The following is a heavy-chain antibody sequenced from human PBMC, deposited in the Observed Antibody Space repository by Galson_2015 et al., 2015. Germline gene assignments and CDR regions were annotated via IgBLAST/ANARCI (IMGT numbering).Heavy chain of an antibody. CDR1: GFTFSTYF. CDR3: ARGASSYWYFDL. CDR2: ISNGATYI. J-gene: IGHJ2*01. V-gene: IGHV3-21*01. Sequence: SLRLSCAASGFTFSTYFMHWVRQAPGKGLEWVSSISNGATYIYYADSVKGRFTTSRDNAENSLFLQMNSLRSEDTAVYYCARGASSYWYFDLWGRGTLVTVSS.